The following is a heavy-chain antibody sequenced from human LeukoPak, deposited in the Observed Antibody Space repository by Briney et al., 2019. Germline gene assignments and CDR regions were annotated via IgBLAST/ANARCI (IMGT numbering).Heavy chain of an antibody. D-gene: IGHD2-2*01. CDR1: GFTFSSYA. V-gene: IGHV3-30*04. J-gene: IGHJ2*01. Sequence: GGSLRLSCAASGFTFSSYAMHWVRQAPGKGLEWAAVISYDGSNKYYADSVKGRFTISRDNSKNTLYLQMNSLRAGDTAFYYCARVPKGSHVVVPATLEASWYFDLWGRGTLVTVSS. CDR2: ISYDGSNK. CDR3: ARVPKGSHVVVPATLEASWYFDL.